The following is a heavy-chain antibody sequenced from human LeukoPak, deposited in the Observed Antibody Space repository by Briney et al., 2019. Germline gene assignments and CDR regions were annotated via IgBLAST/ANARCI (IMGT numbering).Heavy chain of an antibody. D-gene: IGHD3-22*01. Sequence: SETLSLTCTVSGGSISSSSYYWGWIRQPPGKGLEWIGSIYYSGSTNYNPSLKSRVTMSVDTSKNQFSLKLSSVTAADTAVYYCARAVYDSSGRYFDYWGQGTLVTVSS. V-gene: IGHV4-39*07. CDR2: IYYSGST. CDR3: ARAVYDSSGRYFDY. CDR1: GGSISSSSYY. J-gene: IGHJ4*02.